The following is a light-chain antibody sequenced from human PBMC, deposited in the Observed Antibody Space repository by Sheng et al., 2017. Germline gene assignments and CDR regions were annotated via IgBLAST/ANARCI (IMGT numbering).Light chain of an antibody. J-gene: IGKJ1*01. CDR3: QQYNNWSWT. CDR2: DTS. Sequence: EIVLTQSPGTLSLSPGERATLSCRASQSVSSSYLAWYQQKPGQAPRLLIYDTSNRATGIPARFSGSGSGTDFTLTISRLEPEDFAIYYCQQYNNWSWTFGQGTKVEIK. CDR1: QSVSSSY. V-gene: IGKV3D-20*02.